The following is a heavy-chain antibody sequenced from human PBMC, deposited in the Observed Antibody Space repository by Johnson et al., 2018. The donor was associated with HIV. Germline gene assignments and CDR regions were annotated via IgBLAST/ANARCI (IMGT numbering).Heavy chain of an antibody. D-gene: IGHD3-10*01. CDR3: ARERAMVRGVPDAFDI. J-gene: IGHJ3*02. V-gene: IGHV3-7*01. Sequence: VQLVESGGGLVQPGGSLRLSCAASRFTFRSYWMSWVRQALGKGLEWVANIKQDASDKYYVDSVKGRFTIPRDNAKNSLYLQMNSLRAEDTAVYYCARERAMVRGVPDAFDIWGQGTMVTVSS. CDR1: RFTFRSYW. CDR2: IKQDASDK.